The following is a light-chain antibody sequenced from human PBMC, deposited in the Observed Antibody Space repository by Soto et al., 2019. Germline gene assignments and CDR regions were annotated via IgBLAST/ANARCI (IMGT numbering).Light chain of an antibody. CDR3: QRSGSSANT. CDR1: QSVGSSN. CDR2: DIS. J-gene: IGKJ2*01. Sequence: EIVLTQSPGTLSLSPGERATPSCRASQSVGSSNLAWYQQKSGQAPRLLIYDISSRATGIPDRFSGSGSGTDFTLPISRLEPEEFAVYYGQRSGSSANTFGQGTKLEIK. V-gene: IGKV3-20*01.